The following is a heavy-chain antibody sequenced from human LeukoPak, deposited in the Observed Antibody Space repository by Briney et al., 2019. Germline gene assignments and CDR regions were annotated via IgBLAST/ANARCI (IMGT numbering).Heavy chain of an antibody. D-gene: IGHD6-19*01. Sequence: PGGSLRLSCAASGFTFSSYAMSWVRQAPGKGLEWVSSISGDSSYTYYADSLSGRFTISRDNAKNSLYLQMDSLRADDTAVYYCARLLGEASGWYFGYWGQGTLVTVSS. CDR3: ARLLGEASGWYFGY. CDR2: ISGDSSYT. J-gene: IGHJ4*02. V-gene: IGHV3-21*01. CDR1: GFTFSSYA.